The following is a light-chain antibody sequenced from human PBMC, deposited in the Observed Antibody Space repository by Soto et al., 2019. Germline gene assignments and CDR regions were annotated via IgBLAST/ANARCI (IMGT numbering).Light chain of an antibody. CDR2: DAS. CDR3: HQLNSSPKT. Sequence: EIVLTQSPGTLSLSPGERATLSCRASQSVSSNYLAWYQQRPGQAPRLLIYDASSRATGIPDRFSGSGSGTDFTLTISRLEPEDFAVYYCHQLNSSPKTFGQGTKLEIK. CDR1: QSVSSNY. V-gene: IGKV3-20*01. J-gene: IGKJ2*01.